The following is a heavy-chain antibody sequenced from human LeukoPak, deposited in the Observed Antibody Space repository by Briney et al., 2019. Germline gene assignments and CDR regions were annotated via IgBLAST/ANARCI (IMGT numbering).Heavy chain of an antibody. J-gene: IGHJ5*02. CDR3: ARAVGDGYNLEWFDP. Sequence: PSETLSLTCTVSGYSISSGYYWGWIRQPPGKGLEWIGSIYHSGSTYYNPSLKSRVTISVDTSKNQFSLKLSSVTAADTAVYYCARAVGDGYNLEWFDPWGQGTLVTVSS. CDR2: IYHSGST. V-gene: IGHV4-38-2*02. CDR1: GYSISSGYY. D-gene: IGHD5-24*01.